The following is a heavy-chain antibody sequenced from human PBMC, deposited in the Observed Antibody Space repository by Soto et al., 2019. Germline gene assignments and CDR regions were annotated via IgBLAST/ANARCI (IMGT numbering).Heavy chain of an antibody. Sequence: ASVKVSCKASGYTFTSYAIYWVRQAPGQRLEWMGWINAGNGNTKYSQKLQGRVTFTGDTSASTAHMELSSLRSEDTAVYFCARGVENIVVVLDVFGYYGMDVWGQGTTVTVSS. D-gene: IGHD2-2*01. V-gene: IGHV1-3*01. J-gene: IGHJ6*02. CDR3: ARGVENIVVVLDVFGYYGMDV. CDR2: INAGNGNT. CDR1: GYTFTSYA.